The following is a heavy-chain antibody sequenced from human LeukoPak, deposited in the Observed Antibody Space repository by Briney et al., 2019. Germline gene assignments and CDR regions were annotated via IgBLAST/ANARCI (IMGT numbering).Heavy chain of an antibody. J-gene: IGHJ5*02. Sequence: PSETLSLTCAVYGGSFSGYYWSWIRQPPGKGLEWIGEINHSGSTNYNPSLKSRVTISVDTSKNQFSLKLSSVTAADTAVYYCARGKGSGYVHWFDPWGQGTLVTVSS. CDR1: GGSFSGYY. V-gene: IGHV4-34*01. CDR3: ARGKGSGYVHWFDP. D-gene: IGHD5-12*01. CDR2: INHSGST.